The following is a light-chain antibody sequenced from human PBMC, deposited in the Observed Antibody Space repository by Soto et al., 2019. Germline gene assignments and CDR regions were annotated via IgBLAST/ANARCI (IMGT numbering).Light chain of an antibody. CDR2: DNN. V-gene: IGLV1-51*01. CDR3: GTWDSCLSAGGDVV. J-gene: IGLJ2*01. Sequence: QSVLTQPPSVSAAPGQKVTISCSGSSSNIGNNYVSWYQQLPGTAPKLLIYDNNKRPSGIPDRFSGSKSGTSATLGITGLQTGDEADYYCGTWDSCLSAGGDVVFGGGTKLTVL. CDR1: SSNIGNNY.